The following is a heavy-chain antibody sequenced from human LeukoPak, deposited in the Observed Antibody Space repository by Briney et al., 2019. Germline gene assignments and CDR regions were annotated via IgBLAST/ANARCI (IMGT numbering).Heavy chain of an antibody. CDR1: GFTFDDYG. CDR3: ARVGYSSSWYVRWFDP. J-gene: IGHJ5*02. CDR2: ISSSGSTI. V-gene: IGHV3-48*03. D-gene: IGHD6-13*01. Sequence: GGSLRLSCAASGFTFDDYGMSWVRQAPGKGLEWVSYISSSGSTIYYADSVKGRFTISRDNAKNSLYLQMNSLRAEDTAVYYCARVGYSSSWYVRWFDPWGQGTLVTVSS.